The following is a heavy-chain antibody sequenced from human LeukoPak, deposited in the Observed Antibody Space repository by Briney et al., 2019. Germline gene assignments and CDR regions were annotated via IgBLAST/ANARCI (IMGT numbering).Heavy chain of an antibody. D-gene: IGHD3-16*01. J-gene: IGHJ4*02. CDR3: ARVLGGGYPFDC. Sequence: GGPLRLSRAPCGFTFSNYLLYWVRQAPGKGVVWVSRSNTDGSGTTSADSLKGRFTISRDNAKNTLYLKMNSLRAEDTAVYFCARVLGGGYPFDCWGQGALVTVSS. CDR1: GFTFSNYL. V-gene: IGHV3-74*01. CDR2: SNTDGSGT.